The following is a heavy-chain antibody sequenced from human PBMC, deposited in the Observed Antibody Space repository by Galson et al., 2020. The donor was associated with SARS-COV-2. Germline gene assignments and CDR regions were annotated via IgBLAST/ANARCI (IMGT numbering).Heavy chain of an antibody. Sequence: GESLNISCAASGFTFSSYGMHWVRQAPGKGLEWVAVIWEEGRNKEDEDSVKGRFTISRDNSKNTLYLQMNSLRAEDMAVYYCAAELSDYYGSGSYYNGYGMDVWGQGTTVTVSS. CDR3: AAELSDYYGSGSYYNGYGMDV. CDR2: IWEEGRNK. CDR1: GFTFSSYG. D-gene: IGHD3-10*01. V-gene: IGHV3-33*01. J-gene: IGHJ6*02.